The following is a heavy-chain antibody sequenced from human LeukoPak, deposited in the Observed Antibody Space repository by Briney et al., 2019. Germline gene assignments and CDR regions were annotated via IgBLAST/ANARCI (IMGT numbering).Heavy chain of an antibody. CDR2: ISAYNGNT. Sequence: ASVKVSCKASGYTFTSYGISWVRQAPGQGLEWMGWISAYNGNTNYAQKLQGRVTMTTDTSTSTAYMELSSLRSEDTALYYCARDRGTGYSSSYFDYWGQGTLVTVSS. J-gene: IGHJ4*02. D-gene: IGHD6-19*01. CDR1: GYTFTSYG. V-gene: IGHV1-18*01. CDR3: ARDRGTGYSSSYFDY.